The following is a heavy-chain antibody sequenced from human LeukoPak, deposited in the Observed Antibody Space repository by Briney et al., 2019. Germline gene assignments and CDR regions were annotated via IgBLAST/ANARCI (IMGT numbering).Heavy chain of an antibody. CDR3: ARDRYCSYTTCHGWFHP. CDR1: GFTFDNFA. J-gene: IGHJ5*02. V-gene: IGHV3-43*02. CDR2: ISGDGGST. D-gene: IGHD2-2*01. Sequence: GGSLRLSCAASGFTFDNFAMHSVRQAPGKGLEWVSLISGDGGSTYYADSVKGRFTISRDNSKNSLYLQMNSLGTEDTALYYCARDRYCSYTTCHGWFHPWGQGTLVTVSS.